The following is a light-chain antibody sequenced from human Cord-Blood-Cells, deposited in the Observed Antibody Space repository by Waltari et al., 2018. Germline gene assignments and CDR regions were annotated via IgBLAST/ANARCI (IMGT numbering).Light chain of an antibody. CDR2: DVR. CDR1: SSDVGGSNY. Sequence: QSALTQPASVSGSPGQSTPISCTGTSSDVGGSNYVSWYQQHPGKAPNLMSYDVRNRPSGVSNRFSGSKSGYTASLTISGRQAEDEADYYCSSYTSSSTLVFGTGTKVTVL. V-gene: IGLV2-14*01. CDR3: SSYTSSSTLV. J-gene: IGLJ1*01.